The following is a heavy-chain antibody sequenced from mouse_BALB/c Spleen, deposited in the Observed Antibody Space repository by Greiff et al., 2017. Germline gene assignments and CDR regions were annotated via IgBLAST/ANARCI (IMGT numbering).Heavy chain of an antibody. V-gene: IGHV5-4*02. CDR3: ARRLRRGYAMDY. J-gene: IGHJ4*01. CDR1: GFTFSDYY. Sequence: EVQGVESGGGLVKPGGSLKLSCAASGFTFSDYYMYWVRQTPEKRLEWVATISDGGSYTYYPDSVKGRFTISRDNAKNNLYLQMSSLKSEDTAMYYCARRLRRGYAMDYWGQGTSVTVSS. D-gene: IGHD2-4*01. CDR2: ISDGGSYT.